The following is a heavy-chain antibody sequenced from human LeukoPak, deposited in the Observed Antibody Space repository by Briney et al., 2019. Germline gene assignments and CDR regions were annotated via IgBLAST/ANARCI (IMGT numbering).Heavy chain of an antibody. CDR2: ISSSSSYI. V-gene: IGHV3-21*01. J-gene: IGHJ4*02. Sequence: GGSLRLSCAASGFTFSSYSMNWVRQAPGKGLEWGSSISSSSSYIYYADSVKGRFTISRDNAKNSLYLQMNSLRAEDTAVYYCARDDGSSWYGLGYWGQGTLVTVSS. CDR1: GFTFSSYS. CDR3: ARDDGSSWYGLGY. D-gene: IGHD6-13*01.